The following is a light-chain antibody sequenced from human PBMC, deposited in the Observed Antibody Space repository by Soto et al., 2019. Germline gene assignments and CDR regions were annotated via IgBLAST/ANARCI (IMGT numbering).Light chain of an antibody. CDR1: QSISSY. Sequence: DIQMTRSPSSLSASVGDRVTITCRASQSISSYLNWYQQKPGKAPKLLIYAASSLQSGVPSRFSGSGSGTDFTLTISSLQPEDFATYYCQQSYSTPWTLGQGTKVEIK. CDR3: QQSYSTPWT. CDR2: AAS. J-gene: IGKJ1*01. V-gene: IGKV1-39*01.